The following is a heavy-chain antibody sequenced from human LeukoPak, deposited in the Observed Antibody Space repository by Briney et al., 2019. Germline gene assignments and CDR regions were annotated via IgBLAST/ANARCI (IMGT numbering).Heavy chain of an antibody. V-gene: IGHV3-23*01. CDR3: AKDLNRIVRAPEPFDY. CDR2: ISGSGGTT. J-gene: IGHJ4*02. D-gene: IGHD1-26*01. Sequence: PGGSLRLSCAASGFTFSSYAMSWVRQAPGKGLEWVSAISGSGGTTYYADSVKGRFPISRDNSKIKLYLQMDSLRAEDTGVYYCAKDLNRIVRAPEPFDYWGQGTLVTVSS. CDR1: GFTFSSYA.